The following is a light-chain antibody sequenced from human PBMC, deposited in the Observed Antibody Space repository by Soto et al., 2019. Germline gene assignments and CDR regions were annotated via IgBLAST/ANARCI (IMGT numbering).Light chain of an antibody. CDR2: AAS. Sequence: DITMTQSPSSLSAYVRDRVTIPCRASQSISSYLKWCQQKPGKAPKLLIYAASSLQSGVPSRFSGSGSGTDFTLTISSLQPEDFATYYCQQSYSTPRTFGQGTKVDIK. J-gene: IGKJ1*01. V-gene: IGKV1-39*01. CDR3: QQSYSTPRT. CDR1: QSISSY.